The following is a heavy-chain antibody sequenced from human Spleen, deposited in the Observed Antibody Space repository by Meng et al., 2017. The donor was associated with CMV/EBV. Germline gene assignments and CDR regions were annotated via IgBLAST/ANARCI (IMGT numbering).Heavy chain of an antibody. CDR1: GFTFSSYA. V-gene: IGHV3-23*01. J-gene: IGHJ4*02. Sequence: GESLKISCAASGFTFSSYAMSWVRQAPGKGLEWVSAIHGSGESTYYADSVKGRFTISRDNSKNTLFLQMNGLRAEDTAVYYCARDESVAGQGPYFDSWGQGTLVTVSS. D-gene: IGHD6-19*01. CDR2: IHGSGEST. CDR3: ARDESVAGQGPYFDS.